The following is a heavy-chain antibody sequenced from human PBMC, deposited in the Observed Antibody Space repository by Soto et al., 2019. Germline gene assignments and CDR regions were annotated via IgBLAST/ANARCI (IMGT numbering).Heavy chain of an antibody. CDR2: ISSSGSDI. CDR3: AREVVLTEWYFDN. J-gene: IGHJ4*02. CDR1: GFSFSSYS. V-gene: IGHV3-21*02. D-gene: IGHD2-21*01. Sequence: EVQLGESGGGLVKPGGSLRLSCAASGFSFSSYSINWVRQAPGKGLEWVSCISSSGSDIYYADSAKGRFTISRDNTKNSVFLQMNSLRAEDTAVYYCAREVVLTEWYFDNWGQGILVTVSS.